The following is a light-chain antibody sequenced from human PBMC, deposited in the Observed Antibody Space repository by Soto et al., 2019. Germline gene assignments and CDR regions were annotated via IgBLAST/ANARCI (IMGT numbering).Light chain of an antibody. Sequence: QSVLTQPRSVSRAPGQSVTLSRTGTSMAIGGLTSASWFQHPPAKPPKPMIYEVSSRPSGVPDTFSGSKSATTAPLTISGPQAEEGADYYCCSPAGPFYVFGSGTKVTAL. CDR1: SMAIGGLTS. J-gene: IGLJ1*01. V-gene: IGLV2-11*01. CDR2: EVS. CDR3: CSPAGPFYV.